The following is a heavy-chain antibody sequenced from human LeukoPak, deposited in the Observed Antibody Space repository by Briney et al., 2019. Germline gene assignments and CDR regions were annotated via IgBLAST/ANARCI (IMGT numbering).Heavy chain of an antibody. Sequence: ASVTVSCKSSGYTFASYDINWVRQATGQGGEWMGWMNPNSGNTGYAQKFQGRVTITRNTSISTAYMELSSLRSEDTAVYYCSIVGATPDAFDIWGQGTMVTVS. CDR1: GYTFASYD. V-gene: IGHV1-8*01. CDR2: MNPNSGNT. J-gene: IGHJ3*02. CDR3: SIVGATPDAFDI. D-gene: IGHD1-26*01.